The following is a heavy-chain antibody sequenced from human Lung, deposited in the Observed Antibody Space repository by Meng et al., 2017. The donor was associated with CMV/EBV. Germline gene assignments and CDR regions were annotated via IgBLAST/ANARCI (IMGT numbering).Heavy chain of an antibody. Sequence: GGSLRLSCAASGFTFDDYGMSWVRQAPGKGLEWVSGINWNGGSTGYADSVKGRFTISRDNAKNSLYLQMNSLRAEDTALYYCARDLLRYDFWSGYLNHYYYYYGMDVWGQGXTVTVS. CDR1: GFTFDDYG. J-gene: IGHJ6*02. CDR2: INWNGGST. CDR3: ARDLLRYDFWSGYLNHYYYYYGMDV. D-gene: IGHD3-3*01. V-gene: IGHV3-20*04.